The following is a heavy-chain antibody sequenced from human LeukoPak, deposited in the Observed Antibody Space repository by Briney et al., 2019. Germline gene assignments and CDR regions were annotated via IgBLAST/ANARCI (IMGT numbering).Heavy chain of an antibody. Sequence: GGSLRLSCAASGFTFSSYAMSWVRQAPGKGLEWVSAISGSGGSTYYADSVKGRFTISRDNSKNTLYLQMNSLRAEDTAVYYCAKRMEPITIFGVVIIPGAFDIWGQGTMVTVSS. CDR2: ISGSGGST. CDR1: GFTFSSYA. V-gene: IGHV3-23*01. CDR3: AKRMEPITIFGVVIIPGAFDI. D-gene: IGHD3-3*01. J-gene: IGHJ3*02.